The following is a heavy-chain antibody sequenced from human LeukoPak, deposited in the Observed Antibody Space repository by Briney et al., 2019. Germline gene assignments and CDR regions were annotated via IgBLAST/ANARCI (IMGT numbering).Heavy chain of an antibody. D-gene: IGHD3-10*01. Sequence: PGGSLRLSCAASGFTFSSYSMNWVRQAPGKGLEWVSYISSSSSTIYYADSVKGRFTISRDNAKNSLYLQMNSLRDEDTAVYYCARYGSGSYYNADAFDISGQGTMVTVSS. CDR3: ARYGSGSYYNADAFDI. CDR1: GFTFSSYS. CDR2: ISSSSSTI. V-gene: IGHV3-48*02. J-gene: IGHJ3*02.